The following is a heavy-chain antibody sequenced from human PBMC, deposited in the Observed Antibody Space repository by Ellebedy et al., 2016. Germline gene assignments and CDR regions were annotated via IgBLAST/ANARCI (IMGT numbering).Heavy chain of an antibody. J-gene: IGHJ4*02. CDR3: ASHSRLYPPGY. Sequence: GGSLRLXXAASGFTFSDYYMSWIRQAPGKGLEWVSYISSSSSYTNYADSVKGRFTISRVNAKNSLYLQMNSLRAEDTAVYYCASHSRLYPPGYWGQGTLVTVSS. CDR1: GFTFSDYY. CDR2: ISSSSSYT. V-gene: IGHV3-11*03. D-gene: IGHD5/OR15-5a*01.